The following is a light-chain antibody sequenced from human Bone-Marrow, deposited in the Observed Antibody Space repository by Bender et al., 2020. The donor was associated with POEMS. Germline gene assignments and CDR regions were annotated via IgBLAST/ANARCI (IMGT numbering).Light chain of an antibody. Sequence: QSVLTQPPSASGTPGQRVTISCTGSSSNIGAGNNVNWYQHLPGTAPRLVVYSNYQRPSGVPDRFSGSKSGTSASLAISGLRSEDEADYYCAGWDDSLSGVVFGGGTKLTVL. V-gene: IGLV1-47*02. J-gene: IGLJ2*01. CDR3: AGWDDSLSGVV. CDR2: SNY. CDR1: SSNIGAGNN.